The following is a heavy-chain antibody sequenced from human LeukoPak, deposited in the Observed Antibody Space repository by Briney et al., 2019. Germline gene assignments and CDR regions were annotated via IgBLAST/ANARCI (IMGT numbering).Heavy chain of an antibody. J-gene: IGHJ4*02. CDR1: GFTFSSYS. Sequence: GGSLRLSCAASGFTFSSYSMNWVRQAPGKGLEWVSSISSSSSYIYYGDSVKGRFTISRDNAKNSLYLQMNSLRAEDTAVYYCAREYYYGSEPFDYWGQGTLVTVSS. D-gene: IGHD3-10*01. CDR3: AREYYYGSEPFDY. V-gene: IGHV3-21*01. CDR2: ISSSSSYI.